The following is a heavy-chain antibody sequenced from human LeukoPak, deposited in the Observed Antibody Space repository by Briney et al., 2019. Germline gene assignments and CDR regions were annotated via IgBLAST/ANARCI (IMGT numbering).Heavy chain of an antibody. D-gene: IGHD6-13*01. CDR1: GYTFTSYY. CDR3: AREANGVAVAGIFDY. Sequence: ASVKVSCKASGYTFTSYYMHWVRQAPGQGLEWMGIINPSGGSTSYAQKFQGRVTMTRDMSTSTVYMELSSLGSEDTAVYYCAREANGVAVAGIFDYWGQGTLVTVSS. J-gene: IGHJ4*02. V-gene: IGHV1-46*01. CDR2: INPSGGST.